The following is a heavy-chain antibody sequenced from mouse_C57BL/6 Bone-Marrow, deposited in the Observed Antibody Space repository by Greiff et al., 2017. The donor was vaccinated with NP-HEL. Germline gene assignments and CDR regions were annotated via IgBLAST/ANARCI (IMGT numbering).Heavy chain of an antibody. CDR3: ARSPRYYGSSLYAMDY. CDR1: GYTFTSYG. Sequence: VQLQESGAELARPGASVKLSCKASGYTFTSYGISWVKRRTGQGLEWIGEIYPRSGNTYYNEKFKGKATLTADKSSSTAYMELRSLTSEDSAVYFCARSPRYYGSSLYAMDYWGQGTSVTVSS. D-gene: IGHD1-1*01. J-gene: IGHJ4*01. V-gene: IGHV1-81*01. CDR2: IYPRSGNT.